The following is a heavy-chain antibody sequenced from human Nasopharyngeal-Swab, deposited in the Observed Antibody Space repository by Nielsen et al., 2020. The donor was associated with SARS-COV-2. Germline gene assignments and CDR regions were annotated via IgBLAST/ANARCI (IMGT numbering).Heavy chain of an antibody. D-gene: IGHD2/OR15-2a*01. CDR2: ISHDGRGN. V-gene: IGHV3-30*03. J-gene: IGHJ6*02. Sequence: GGSLRLSCAASGFTFSNYWMTWVRQAPGKGLEWVAVISHDGRGNVYADSVKGRFTISRDNSTLYLQMDSLRAEDTAVYYCARWNNRGAGGTYEMDVWGQGTTVTVSS. CDR3: ARWNNRGAGGTYEMDV. CDR1: GFTFSNYW.